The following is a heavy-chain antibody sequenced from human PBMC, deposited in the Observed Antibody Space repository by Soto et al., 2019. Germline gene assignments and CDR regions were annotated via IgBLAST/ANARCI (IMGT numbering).Heavy chain of an antibody. CDR1: GFTFSSYA. Sequence: GGSLRLSCAASGFTFSSYAMSWVRQAPGKGLEWVSAISGSGGSTYYADSVKGRFTISRDNSKNTLYLQMNSLRAEDTAVYYCAKANLYCSGGSCWFDYWGQGTLVTVSS. D-gene: IGHD2-15*01. CDR2: ISGSGGST. CDR3: AKANLYCSGGSCWFDY. J-gene: IGHJ4*02. V-gene: IGHV3-23*01.